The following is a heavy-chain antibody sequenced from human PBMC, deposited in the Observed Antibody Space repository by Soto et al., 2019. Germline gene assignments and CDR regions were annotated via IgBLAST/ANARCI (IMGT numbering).Heavy chain of an antibody. CDR1: GGSISSSSYY. D-gene: IGHD6-19*01. Sequence: SETLSLTCTVSGGSISSSSYYWGWIRQPPGKGLEWIGSIYYSGSTYYNPSLKSRVTISVDTSKNQFSLKLSSVTAADTAVYYCARFTGILAVAGTVWFDPWGQGTLVTVSS. CDR3: ARFTGILAVAGTVWFDP. J-gene: IGHJ5*02. V-gene: IGHV4-39*01. CDR2: IYYSGST.